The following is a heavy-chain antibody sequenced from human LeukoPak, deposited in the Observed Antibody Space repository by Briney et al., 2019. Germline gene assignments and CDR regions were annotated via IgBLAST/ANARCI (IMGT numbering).Heavy chain of an antibody. J-gene: IGHJ4*02. Sequence: SETLSLTCTVSGGSISSSSYYWGWIRQPPGTGLEWIGSIYYSGSTYYNPSLKSRVTISVDTSKNQFSLKLSSVTAADTAVYYCARQWVTYYFDYWGQGTLVTVSS. CDR1: GGSISSSSYY. CDR2: IYYSGST. V-gene: IGHV4-39*01. CDR3: ARQWVTYYFDY.